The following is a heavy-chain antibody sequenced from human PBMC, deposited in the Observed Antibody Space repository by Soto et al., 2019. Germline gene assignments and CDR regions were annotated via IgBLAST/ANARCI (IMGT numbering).Heavy chain of an antibody. CDR3: ARISGIVGASYFDY. J-gene: IGHJ4*02. CDR2: INAGNGNT. V-gene: IGHV1-3*01. D-gene: IGHD1-26*01. Sequence: EASVKVSCKASGYTFTSYAMHWVRQAPGQRLEWMGWINAGNGNTKYSQKFQGRVTITRDTSASTAYMELSSLRSEDTAVYYCARISGIVGASYFDYWGQGTLVTVSS. CDR1: GYTFTSYA.